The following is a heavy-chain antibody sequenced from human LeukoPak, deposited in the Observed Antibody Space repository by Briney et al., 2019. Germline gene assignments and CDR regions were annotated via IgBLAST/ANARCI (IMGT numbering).Heavy chain of an antibody. Sequence: SQTLSLTCAIFGDSVSSNNAAWNWIRQSPSRGLQWLGRTYYRSKWYNDYAVSVKSRITINPDTSKNQFSLQLNSVTPEDTAVYYCARLTGFWSYYYYGMDVWGQGTTVTVSS. CDR1: GDSVSSNNAA. D-gene: IGHD7-27*01. CDR3: ARLTGFWSYYYYGMDV. J-gene: IGHJ6*02. V-gene: IGHV6-1*01. CDR2: TYYRSKWYN.